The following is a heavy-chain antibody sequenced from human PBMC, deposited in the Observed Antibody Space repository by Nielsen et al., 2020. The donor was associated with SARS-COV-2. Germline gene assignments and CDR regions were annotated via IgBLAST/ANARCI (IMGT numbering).Heavy chain of an antibody. Sequence: GESLKISCAASGFTFSSYSMNWVRQAPGKGLEWVSYISSSSSTIYYADSVKGRFTISRDNAKNSLYLQMNSLRDEDTAVYYCARDEAPFEYYYMDVWGKGTTVTVSS. CDR2: ISSSSSTI. CDR1: GFTFSSYS. V-gene: IGHV3-48*02. J-gene: IGHJ6*03. D-gene: IGHD2/OR15-2a*01. CDR3: ARDEAPFEYYYMDV.